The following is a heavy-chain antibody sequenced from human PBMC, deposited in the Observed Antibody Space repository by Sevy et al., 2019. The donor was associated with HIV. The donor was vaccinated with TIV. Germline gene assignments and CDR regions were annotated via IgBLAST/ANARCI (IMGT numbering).Heavy chain of an antibody. CDR1: GFTFDDYA. CDR2: ITRNSYEAYGGKT. V-gene: IGHV3-49*03. CDR3: TRGLATADTPEYYFDY. J-gene: IGHJ4*02. D-gene: IGHD5-12*01. Sequence: GGSLRLSCTTSGFTFDDYAMSWFRQAPGKGLEWVAFITRNSYEAYGGKTDYGASVKGRFIISRDDSKSIAYLKMNSLKIEDTAVYYCTRGLATADTPEYYFDYWGQGTLVTVSS.